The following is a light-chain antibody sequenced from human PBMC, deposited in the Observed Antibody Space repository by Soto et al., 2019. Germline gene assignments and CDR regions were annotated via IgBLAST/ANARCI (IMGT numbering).Light chain of an antibody. V-gene: IGLV1-40*01. J-gene: IGLJ2*01. CDR2: GNS. CDR3: QSYDSSLTEVV. Sequence: QSVLTQPPSVSGAPGQRVTISCTGSSSNIGAGYDVHWYQQLPGTAPKLLIYGNSNRPSGVPDRFSGSKSGTSASLAITGLQAEDEADYYCQSYDSSLTEVVFGGGTQLTV. CDR1: SSNIGAGYD.